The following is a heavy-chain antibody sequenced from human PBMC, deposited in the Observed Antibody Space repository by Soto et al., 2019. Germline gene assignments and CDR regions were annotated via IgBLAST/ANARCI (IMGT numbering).Heavy chain of an antibody. V-gene: IGHV3-30*18. D-gene: IGHD6-13*01. CDR1: GFTFSSYG. Sequence: GGSLRLSCAASGFTFSSYGMHWVRQAPGKGLEWVAVISYDGSNKYYADSVKGRFTISRDNSKNTLYLQMNSLRAEDTAVYYCAKALDPSSSWYQINDAFDIGGQGTMVTVSS. CDR3: AKALDPSSSWYQINDAFDI. J-gene: IGHJ3*02. CDR2: ISYDGSNK.